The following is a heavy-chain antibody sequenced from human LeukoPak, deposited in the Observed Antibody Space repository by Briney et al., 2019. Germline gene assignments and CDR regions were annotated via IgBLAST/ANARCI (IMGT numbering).Heavy chain of an antibody. CDR2: IYYSGST. Sequence: SETLSLTCTVSGGSISSYYWSWIRQPPGKGLEWIGYIYYSGSTNYNPSLKSRVTISVDTSKNQFSLKLSSVTAADTAVYYCARVGALTWFDPWGQGTLVTVSS. D-gene: IGHD3-16*01. J-gene: IGHJ5*02. V-gene: IGHV4-59*01. CDR1: GGSISSYY. CDR3: ARVGALTWFDP.